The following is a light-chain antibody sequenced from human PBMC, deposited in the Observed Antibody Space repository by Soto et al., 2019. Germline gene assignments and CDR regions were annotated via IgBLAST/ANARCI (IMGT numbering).Light chain of an antibody. J-gene: IGKJ1*01. CDR1: QDIRND. Sequence: AIQMTQSPSSLSASVGDRVTITCRASQDIRNDLGWYQRSPGKAPKLLIYAASSLQSGVPSRFSGSGSGTDFTLTISSLQPEDFATYHCLQDYNYPRTFGQGTKVDIK. CDR3: LQDYNYPRT. V-gene: IGKV1-6*01. CDR2: AAS.